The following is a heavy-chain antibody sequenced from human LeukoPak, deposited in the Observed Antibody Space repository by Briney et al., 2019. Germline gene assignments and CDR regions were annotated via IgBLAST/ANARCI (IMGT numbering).Heavy chain of an antibody. CDR3: ARGEPLEPHDY. J-gene: IGHJ4*02. D-gene: IGHD1-14*01. CDR2: INPSGGST. CDR1: GYTFTSYY. Sequence: ASVKVSCKASGYTFTSYYMHWVRQAPGQGLEWMGIINPSGGSTSYAQKFQGRVTMTRDTSTSTVYMELRSLRSDDTAVYYCARGEPLEPHDYWGQGTLVTVSS. V-gene: IGHV1-46*01.